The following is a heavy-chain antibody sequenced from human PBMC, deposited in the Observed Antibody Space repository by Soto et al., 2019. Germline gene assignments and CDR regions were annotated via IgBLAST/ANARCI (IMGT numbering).Heavy chain of an antibody. Sequence: QVQLVQSGAEVKKPGSSVKISCKTSGDSFKNYAIGWVRQVPGQGLEWTGSIIPLFGTANYARMFEGRVTITEDKSTTKVYMELGSLRSEDTVVYYCARLDSTMITFDYWGQGTLVTVSS. J-gene: IGHJ4*02. CDR1: GDSFKNYA. CDR2: IIPLFGTA. V-gene: IGHV1-69*06. CDR3: ARLDSTMITFDY. D-gene: IGHD5-18*01.